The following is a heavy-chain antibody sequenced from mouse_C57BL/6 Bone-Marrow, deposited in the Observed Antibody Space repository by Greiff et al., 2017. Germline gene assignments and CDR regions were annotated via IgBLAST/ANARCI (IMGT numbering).Heavy chain of an antibody. CDR2: INPSSGYT. V-gene: IGHV1-4*01. CDR3: ARYGITTGYFDV. Sequence: QVHVKQSGAELARPGASVKMSCKASGYTFTSYTMHWVKQRPGQGLEWIGYINPSSGYTKYNQKFKDKATLTADKSSSTAYMQLSSLTSEDSAVYYCARYGITTGYFDVWGTGTTVTVSS. CDR1: GYTFTSYT. J-gene: IGHJ1*03. D-gene: IGHD1-1*01.